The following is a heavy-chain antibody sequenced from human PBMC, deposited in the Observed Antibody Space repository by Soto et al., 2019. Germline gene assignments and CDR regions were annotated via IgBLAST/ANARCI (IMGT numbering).Heavy chain of an antibody. CDR2: INPSGGST. Sequence: GASVKVSCKASGYTFTSYYMHWVRQAPGQGLERMGIINPSGGSTSYAQKFQGRVTMTRDTSTSTVYMELSSLRSEDTAVYYCAQGRYCSGGSCYPLVYWGKGTRVTVSS. J-gene: IGHJ4*02. CDR1: GYTFTSYY. V-gene: IGHV1-46*03. CDR3: AQGRYCSGGSCYPLVY. D-gene: IGHD2-15*01.